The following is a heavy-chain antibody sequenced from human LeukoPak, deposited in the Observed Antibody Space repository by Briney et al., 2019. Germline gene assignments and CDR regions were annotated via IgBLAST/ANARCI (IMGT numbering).Heavy chain of an antibody. V-gene: IGHV4-39*07. CDR3: ARNRYSSGWYSLY. CDR2: IYYSGST. D-gene: IGHD6-19*01. Sequence: SETLSLTCTVSGGSISSSSYYWGWIRQPPGKGLEWIGSIYYSGSTYYNPSLKSRVTISVDTSKNQFSLKLSSVTAADTAVYYCARNRYSSGWYSLYWGQGTLVTVSS. CDR1: GGSISSSSYY. J-gene: IGHJ4*02.